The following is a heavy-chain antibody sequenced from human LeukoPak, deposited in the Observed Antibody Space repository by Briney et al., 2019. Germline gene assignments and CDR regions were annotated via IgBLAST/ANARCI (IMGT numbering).Heavy chain of an antibody. CDR3: ARELASGD. CDR2: INTDGNST. Sequence: GGSLRLSCAASGFTFSTYWMHWVRQAPGKGLVWVPQINTDGNSTTYADSVKGRFTVSSDNAKNTLYLQMNSLRAEDTAVYYCARELASGDWGQGTLVTVSS. CDR1: GFTFSTYW. V-gene: IGHV3-74*01. J-gene: IGHJ4*02. D-gene: IGHD6-13*01.